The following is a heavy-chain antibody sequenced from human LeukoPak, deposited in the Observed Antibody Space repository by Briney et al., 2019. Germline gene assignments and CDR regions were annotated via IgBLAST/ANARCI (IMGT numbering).Heavy chain of an antibody. V-gene: IGHV4-39*07. J-gene: IGHJ5*01. Sequence: SETLSLTCTVSGGSISSSSYYWGWIRQPPGKGLEWIVNIYYSGSTYYNPSLKSRVTMSVDTSTNQFSLKLSSVTAADTAVYYGAGVWTGADSWGQGILVTVSS. CDR1: GGSISSSSYY. CDR2: IYYSGST. D-gene: IGHD3/OR15-3a*01. CDR3: AGVWTGADS.